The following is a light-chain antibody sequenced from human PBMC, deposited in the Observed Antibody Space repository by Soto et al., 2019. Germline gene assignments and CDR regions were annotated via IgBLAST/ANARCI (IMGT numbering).Light chain of an antibody. J-gene: IGKJ1*01. CDR3: QQYDNLPWT. CDR1: RDIGNY. Sequence: DIQMTQPPSSLSASAGDRVTITCQASRDIGNYLNWYQQKPGKAPKLLLYDASNLETGVPSRFSGSGSTTLFTFTISSLQPEDIATYYCQQYDNLPWTFGQGTKVEIK. CDR2: DAS. V-gene: IGKV1-33*01.